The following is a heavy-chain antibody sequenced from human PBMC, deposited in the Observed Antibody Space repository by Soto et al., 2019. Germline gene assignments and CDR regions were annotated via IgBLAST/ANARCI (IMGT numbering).Heavy chain of an antibody. Sequence: SETLSLTCTVSGGSIISYFWSWILQPPGKGLGWIGYIYYSGSTNYNPSLKSRVTISVDTSKNQFSLKLSSVTAADTAVYYCARDPKGNNWFDAWGQGTLVTVSS. CDR2: IYYSGST. V-gene: IGHV4-59*01. J-gene: IGHJ5*02. CDR3: ARDPKGNNWFDA. CDR1: GGSIISYF.